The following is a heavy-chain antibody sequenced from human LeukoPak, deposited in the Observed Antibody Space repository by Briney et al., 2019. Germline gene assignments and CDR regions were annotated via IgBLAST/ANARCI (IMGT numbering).Heavy chain of an antibody. V-gene: IGHV3-30*18. CDR1: GFTFSSYG. J-gene: IGHJ3*02. D-gene: IGHD6-6*01. CDR3: AKGPDPEYSSSQGAFDI. CDR2: ISYDGSNK. Sequence: PGRSLRLSCAASGFTFSSYGMHWVRQAPGKGLEWVAVISYDGSNKYYADSVKGRFTISRDNSKNTLYLQMSSLRAEDTAVYYCAKGPDPEYSSSQGAFDIWGQGTMVTVSS.